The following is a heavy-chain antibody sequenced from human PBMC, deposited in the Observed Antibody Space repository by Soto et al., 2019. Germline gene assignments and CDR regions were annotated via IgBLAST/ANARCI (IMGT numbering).Heavy chain of an antibody. CDR3: AKPRGMRAAAGTSWFDP. CDR2: ISGSGGST. Sequence: VQLLESGGGLVQPGGSLRLSCAASGFTFSSYAMSWVRQAPGKGLGWVSAISGSGGSTYYADSVKGRFTISRDNSKNTLYLQMNSLRAEDTAVYYCAKPRGMRAAAGTSWFDPWGQGTLVTVSS. J-gene: IGHJ5*02. D-gene: IGHD6-13*01. CDR1: GFTFSSYA. V-gene: IGHV3-23*01.